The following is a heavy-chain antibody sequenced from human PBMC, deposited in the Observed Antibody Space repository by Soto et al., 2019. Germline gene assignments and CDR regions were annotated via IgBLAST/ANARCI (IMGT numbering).Heavy chain of an antibody. CDR2: IRSKAYGGTT. Sequence: PGGSLRLSCAASGFTFGDYAMNWVRQAPGKGLEWVGFIRSKAYGGTTEYAASVKGRFTISRDDSKSIAYLQMNSLETEDTAVYYCTSHCSSTSCVGYYYYGMDVWGQGTTVTVS. CDR3: TSHCSSTSCVGYYYYGMDV. J-gene: IGHJ6*02. V-gene: IGHV3-49*04. CDR1: GFTFGDYA. D-gene: IGHD2-2*01.